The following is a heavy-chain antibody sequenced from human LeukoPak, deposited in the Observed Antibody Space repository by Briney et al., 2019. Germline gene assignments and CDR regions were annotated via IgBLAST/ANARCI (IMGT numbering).Heavy chain of an antibody. J-gene: IGHJ3*02. V-gene: IGHV4-59*01. CDR3: ARDDDYSSSWYNAFDI. CDR2: IYYSGST. D-gene: IGHD6-13*01. Sequence: SETLSLTCTVSGSSIRSYYWSWIRQPPGKGLEWMEYIYYSGSTNYNPSLKSRVTISVDTSKNQFSLKLSSVTAADTAVYYCARDDDYSSSWYNAFDIWGQGTMVTVSS. CDR1: GSSIRSYY.